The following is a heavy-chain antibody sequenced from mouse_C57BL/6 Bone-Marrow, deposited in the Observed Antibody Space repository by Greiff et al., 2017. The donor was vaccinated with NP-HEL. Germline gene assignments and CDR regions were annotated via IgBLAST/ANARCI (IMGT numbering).Heavy chain of an antibody. CDR1: GYTFTSYW. CDR2: IDPSDSYT. J-gene: IGHJ3*01. Sequence: VQLQQPGAELVKPGASVKLSCKASGYTFTSYWMQWVKQRPGQGLEWIGEIDPSDSYTNYNQKFKGKATLTVDTSSSTASMQLSSLTSEDSAVYYCARSLRLRGGFADWGKGTLVMVS. CDR3: ARSLRLRGGFAD. V-gene: IGHV1-50*01. D-gene: IGHD2-4*01.